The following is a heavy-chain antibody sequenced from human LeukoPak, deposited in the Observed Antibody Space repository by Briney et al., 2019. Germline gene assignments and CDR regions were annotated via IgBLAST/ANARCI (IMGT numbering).Heavy chain of an antibody. D-gene: IGHD6-13*01. CDR2: IYWDDDK. V-gene: IGHV2-5*08. CDR3: AHRSIAAAFFDI. Sequence: TLSLTCTVSGGSISSYYWSWIRQPPGKALEWLALIYWDDDKRYSPSLKSRLTITKDTSKNQVVLTMTNMDPVDTATYYCAHRSIAAAFFDIWGQGTMVTVSS. J-gene: IGHJ3*02. CDR1: GGSISSYYW.